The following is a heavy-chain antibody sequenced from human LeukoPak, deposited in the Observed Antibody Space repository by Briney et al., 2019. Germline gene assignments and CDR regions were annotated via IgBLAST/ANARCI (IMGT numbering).Heavy chain of an antibody. V-gene: IGHV1-8*01. CDR3: ARGSIAARPFSETNFDY. D-gene: IGHD6-6*01. J-gene: IGHJ4*02. Sequence: GASVKVSCKASGYTFTNYDINWVRQATGQGLEWMGWMNPNSGNTGYAQKFQGRVSLTRNTSTNTVYMELSSLRSEDTAVYYCARGSIAARPFSETNFDYWGQGTLVTVSS. CDR1: GYTFTNYD. CDR2: MNPNSGNT.